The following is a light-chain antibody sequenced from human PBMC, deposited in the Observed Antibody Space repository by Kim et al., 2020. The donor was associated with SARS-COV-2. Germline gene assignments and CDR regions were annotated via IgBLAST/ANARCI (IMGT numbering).Light chain of an antibody. CDR3: QQYHTSPYN. V-gene: IGKV3-20*01. CDR1: QTISTY. CDR2: GAF. J-gene: IGKJ2*01. Sequence: LSPAEGPTRSSRACQTISTYIACYQQKPHQSPRLLINGAFNRAPGIPGRFSSSESGTYFTLTISGLGPEDFAVYYCQQYHTSPYNFGPGTKLEI.